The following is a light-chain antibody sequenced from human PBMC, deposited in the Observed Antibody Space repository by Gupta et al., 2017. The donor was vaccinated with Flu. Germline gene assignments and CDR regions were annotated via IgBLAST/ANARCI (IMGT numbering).Light chain of an antibody. V-gene: IGLV1-40*01. CDR2: ANT. Sequence: NIGAGYDVHWYQQLPGTAPKLLIYANTNRPSGVPDRFSGSKSGTSASLAITGLQAEDEADYYCQSYDSSLSAPYVFGSGTKVTVL. CDR1: NIGAGYD. CDR3: QSYDSSLSAPYV. J-gene: IGLJ1*01.